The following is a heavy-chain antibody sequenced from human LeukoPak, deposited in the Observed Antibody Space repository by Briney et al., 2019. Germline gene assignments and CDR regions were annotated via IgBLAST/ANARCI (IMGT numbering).Heavy chain of an antibody. D-gene: IGHD6-19*01. J-gene: IGHJ5*02. CDR3: AKDKSSGWRGSWFDP. V-gene: IGHV3-9*03. Sequence: GRSLRLSCAASGFTFDDYAMQWVRQAPGEGVGGVSGISLNIGIIVYADSVKGRFTISTHNPKNSLYLQMNSLRAEDMALYYCAKDKSSGWRGSWFDPWGQGTLVTVSS. CDR2: ISLNIGII. CDR1: GFTFDDYA.